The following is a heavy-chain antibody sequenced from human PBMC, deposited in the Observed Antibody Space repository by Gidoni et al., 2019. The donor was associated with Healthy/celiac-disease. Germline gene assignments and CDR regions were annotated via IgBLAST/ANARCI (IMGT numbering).Heavy chain of an antibody. Sequence: EVQLVVYGGGLAKPGGHLRLSCAASGFTIRNAWMSWVRQAPGKGLGWVGRIKSTTDGGTTDYAAPVKGRFTISRDGSKSTLYLQMNSLKTEDTAVYYCTTPLLGDAFDIWGQGTMVTVSS. CDR1: GFTIRNAW. CDR2: IKSTTDGGTT. D-gene: IGHD7-27*01. V-gene: IGHV3-15*01. J-gene: IGHJ3*02. CDR3: TTPLLGDAFDI.